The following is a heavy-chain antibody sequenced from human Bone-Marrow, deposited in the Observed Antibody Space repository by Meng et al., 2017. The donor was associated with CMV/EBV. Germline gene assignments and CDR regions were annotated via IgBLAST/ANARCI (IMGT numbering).Heavy chain of an antibody. CDR2: IEGDGTEK. CDR3: AKADNPRIAVDHFDY. D-gene: IGHD6-19*01. J-gene: IGHJ4*02. V-gene: IGHV3-7*01. Sequence: GESLKISCAASGFTFSSYSMNWVRQAPGKGLEWVANIEGDGTEKYYVDSVKGRFTISRDNAKNSLYLQMNSLRVEDTAVYYCAKADNPRIAVDHFDYWGQGTLVTVSS. CDR1: GFTFSSYS.